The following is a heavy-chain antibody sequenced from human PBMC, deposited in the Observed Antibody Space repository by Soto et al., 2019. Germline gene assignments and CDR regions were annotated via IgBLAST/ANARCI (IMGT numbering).Heavy chain of an antibody. CDR1: GGAISSYY. CDR3: ARECGGECTASVVDAFDI. V-gene: IGHV4-59*01. D-gene: IGHD2-21*01. J-gene: IGHJ3*02. CDR2: IYYSGST. Sequence: SETLSLTCTVSGGAISSYYWSWIRQRPGKGLEWIGYIYYSGSTNYNPSLKNRVTISVDTSKNQFSLKLSSVTAADTAVYYCARECGGECTASVVDAFDIWGQGTMGTVSS.